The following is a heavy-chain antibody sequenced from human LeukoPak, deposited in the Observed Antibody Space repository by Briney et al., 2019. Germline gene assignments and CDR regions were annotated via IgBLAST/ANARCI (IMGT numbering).Heavy chain of an antibody. CDR2: IIPILGKA. V-gene: IGHV1-69*08. J-gene: IGHJ4*02. Sequence: SVKVSCKASGGTFSSNTISWVRQAPGQGLEWMGRIIPILGKANYAHKIQGRVTITADKSTSTAYMELSSLRSEETAVYYCARDPGDGYNLDYWGQGTLVTVSS. D-gene: IGHD5-24*01. CDR3: ARDPGDGYNLDY. CDR1: GGTFSSNT.